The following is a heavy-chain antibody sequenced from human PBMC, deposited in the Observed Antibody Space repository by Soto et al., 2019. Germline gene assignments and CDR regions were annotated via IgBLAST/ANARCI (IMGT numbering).Heavy chain of an antibody. CDR1: GGSFSGYY. CDR2: INHSGST. Sequence: QVQLQQWGAGLLKPSETLSLTCAVYGGSFSGYYWSWIRQPPGKGLEWIGEINHSGSTNYNPSLKSRVTISVDTSKNQLSLKLSSVTAADTAVYYCARRYSGYAPMAGWGQGTLVTVSS. J-gene: IGHJ4*02. V-gene: IGHV4-34*01. CDR3: ARRYSGYAPMAG. D-gene: IGHD5-12*01.